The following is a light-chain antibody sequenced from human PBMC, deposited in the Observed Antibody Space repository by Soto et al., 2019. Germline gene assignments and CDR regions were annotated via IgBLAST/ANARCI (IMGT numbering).Light chain of an antibody. J-gene: IGLJ2*01. CDR1: SSDVGGYNY. CDR2: EVS. Sequence: QSALTQPASVSGSPGQSITFSCTGTSSDVGGYNYVSWYQQHPGKAPKLMIYEVSNRPSGVSNRFSGSKSGNTASLTISGLQAEDEADYYRSSYTSSSTLVFGEGTKLTVL. V-gene: IGLV2-14*01. CDR3: SSYTSSSTLV.